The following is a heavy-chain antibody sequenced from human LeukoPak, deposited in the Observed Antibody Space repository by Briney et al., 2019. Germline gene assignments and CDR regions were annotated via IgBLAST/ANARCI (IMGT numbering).Heavy chain of an antibody. Sequence: GLEWVAVISYDGSNKYYADSVKGRFTISRDNSKNTLYLQMNSLRAEDTAVYYCARDPHFHYWGQGTLVTVSS. J-gene: IGHJ4*02. CDR2: ISYDGSNK. V-gene: IGHV3-33*05. CDR3: ARDPHFHY.